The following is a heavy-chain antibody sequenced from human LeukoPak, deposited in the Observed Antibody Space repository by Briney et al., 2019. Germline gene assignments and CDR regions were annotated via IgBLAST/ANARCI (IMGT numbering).Heavy chain of an antibody. J-gene: IGHJ4*02. D-gene: IGHD3-22*01. V-gene: IGHV3-30*02. CDR1: GFTFSSYG. Sequence: GGSLRLSCAASGFTFSSYGMHWVRQAPGKGLEWVAFIRYDGSNKYYADSVKGRFTISRDNSKNTLYLQMNSLRAEDTAVYYCAKDSALLDYYDSSGYSPRDYWGQGTRVTVSS. CDR2: IRYDGSNK. CDR3: AKDSALLDYYDSSGYSPRDY.